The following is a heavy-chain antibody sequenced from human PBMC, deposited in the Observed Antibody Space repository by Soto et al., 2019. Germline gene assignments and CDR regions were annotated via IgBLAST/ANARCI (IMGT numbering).Heavy chain of an antibody. D-gene: IGHD3-3*01. CDR3: YTRGIFGVPDY. CDR1: GFSFSRYG. V-gene: IGHV3-30*03. Sequence: QVQLVESGGGVVQPGRSLRLSCAASGFSFSRYGMNWVRQAPGKGLEWVAFISYDGSNKYYADSVKGRFTISRDNSKNTLYLQMSSLRTEDTAVYYCYTRGIFGVPDYWGQGTLVTVSS. J-gene: IGHJ4*02. CDR2: ISYDGSNK.